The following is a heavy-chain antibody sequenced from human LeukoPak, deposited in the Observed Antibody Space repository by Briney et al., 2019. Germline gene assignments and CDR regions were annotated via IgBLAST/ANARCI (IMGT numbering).Heavy chain of an antibody. D-gene: IGHD2-15*01. Sequence: SETLSLTCAVYGGSFSGCYWSWIRQPPGKGLEWIGEINHSGSTNYNPSLKSRVTISVDTSKNQFSLKLSSVTAADTAVYYCARGRQYCSGGSCYSWFDYWGQGTLVTVSS. V-gene: IGHV4-34*01. CDR1: GGSFSGCY. J-gene: IGHJ5*01. CDR2: INHSGST. CDR3: ARGRQYCSGGSCYSWFDY.